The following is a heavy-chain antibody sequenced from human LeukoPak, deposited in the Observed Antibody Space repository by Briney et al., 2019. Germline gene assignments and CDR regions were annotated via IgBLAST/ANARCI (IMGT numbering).Heavy chain of an antibody. CDR2: ISISSSYI. CDR3: ARDRCDYVWGSYRWCPADH. Sequence: MAGGSLRLSCAASGFTFSSYSMSWDRQAPGKGLEWVSSISISSSYIYYADSVKGRFTISRDNAKNALYLQMNSLRAEDTAVYYCARDRCDYVWGSYRWCPADHWGQGTLVTVSS. V-gene: IGHV3-21*01. D-gene: IGHD3-16*02. J-gene: IGHJ4*02. CDR1: GFTFSSYS.